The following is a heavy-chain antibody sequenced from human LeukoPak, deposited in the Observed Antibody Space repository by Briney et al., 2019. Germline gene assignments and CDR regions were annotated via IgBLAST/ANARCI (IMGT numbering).Heavy chain of an antibody. D-gene: IGHD6-13*01. CDR3: AKARRRIAAAGAPFDY. CDR1: GFTFSGFA. Sequence: GSLRLSCAASGFTFSGFAMSWVRQAPGKGLEWVSAISGSGGSTYYADSVKGRFTISRDNSKNTLYLQMNSLRAEDTAVYYCAKARRRIAAAGAPFDYWGQGTLVTVSS. J-gene: IGHJ4*02. CDR2: ISGSGGST. V-gene: IGHV3-23*01.